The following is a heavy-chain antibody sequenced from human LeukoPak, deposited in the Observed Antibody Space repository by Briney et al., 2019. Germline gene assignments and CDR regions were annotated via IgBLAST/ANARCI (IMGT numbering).Heavy chain of an antibody. V-gene: IGHV4-34*01. CDR2: INRSGST. Sequence: SETLSLTCAVYGGSFSGYYWSWIRQPPGKGLEWIGEINRSGSTNYNPSLKSRVTISVDTSKNQFSLRLSSVTAADTAVYYCARGYSSEKAFDYWGQGTLVTVSS. J-gene: IGHJ4*02. CDR1: GGSFSGYY. D-gene: IGHD6-25*01. CDR3: ARGYSSEKAFDY.